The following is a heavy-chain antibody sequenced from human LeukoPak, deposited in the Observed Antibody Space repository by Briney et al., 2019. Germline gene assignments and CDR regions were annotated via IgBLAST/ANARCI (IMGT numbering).Heavy chain of an antibody. Sequence: HPGGSLRLSCAASGFTVSSNYMSWVRQAPGKGLEWVSVIYSGGSTYYADSVKGRFTISRDNSKNTLYLQMNSLRAEDTAVYYCARDQGDYSDYVGFWGQGTLVTVSS. CDR2: IYSGGST. J-gene: IGHJ4*02. CDR3: ARDQGDYSDYVGF. D-gene: IGHD4-11*01. V-gene: IGHV3-66*02. CDR1: GFTVSSNY.